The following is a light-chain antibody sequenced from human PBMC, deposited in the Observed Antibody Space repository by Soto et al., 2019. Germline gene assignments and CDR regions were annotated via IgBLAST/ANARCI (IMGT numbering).Light chain of an antibody. CDR1: QSVSGSY. J-gene: IGKJ1*01. CDR2: GAS. V-gene: IGKV3-20*01. Sequence: EIALTQSPGTLSLSPGERATLSCRASQSVSGSYLAWYQQKPGQAPRLLIYGASSRATGIPDRFSGSGSGTDFTLTISRLEPEDFAVYYCQQYGRSLWTFGQGTKVEIK. CDR3: QQYGRSLWT.